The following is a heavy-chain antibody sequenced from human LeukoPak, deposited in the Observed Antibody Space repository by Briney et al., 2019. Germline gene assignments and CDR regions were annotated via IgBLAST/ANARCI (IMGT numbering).Heavy chain of an antibody. V-gene: IGHV1-2*02. Sequence: ASVKVPCKASGYTFTGYYMHWVRQAPGQGLEWMGWINPNSGGTNYAQKFQGRVTMTRDTSISTAYMELSRLRSDDTAVYYCARSMVRGVIIGMDWGQGALVTVSS. CDR3: ARSMVRGVIIGMD. CDR2: INPNSGGT. D-gene: IGHD3-10*01. J-gene: IGHJ4*02. CDR1: GYTFTGYY.